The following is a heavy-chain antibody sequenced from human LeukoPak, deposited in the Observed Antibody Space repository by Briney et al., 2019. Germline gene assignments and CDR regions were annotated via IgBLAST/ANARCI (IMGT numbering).Heavy chain of an antibody. CDR1: GFTFSSYA. D-gene: IGHD4/OR15-4a*01. CDR2: ISYDGSNK. Sequence: PGGSLRLSCAASGFTFSSYAMHWVRQAPGKGLEWVAVISYDGSNKYYADSVKGRFTIARDNAKNTLSLQMNSLRAEDTAVYYCHGANAEHWGQGTLVTASS. CDR3: HGANAEH. V-gene: IGHV3-30-3*01. J-gene: IGHJ1*01.